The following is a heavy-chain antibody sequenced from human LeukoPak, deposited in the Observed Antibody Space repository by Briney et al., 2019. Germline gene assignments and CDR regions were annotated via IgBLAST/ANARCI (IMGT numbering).Heavy chain of an antibody. CDR1: GGSISSYY. V-gene: IGHV4-4*07. J-gene: IGHJ4*02. D-gene: IGHD3-22*01. CDR2: IYTSGST. Sequence: SETLSLTCTVSGGSISSYYWSWIRQPAGKGLEWIGRIYTSGSTNYNPSLKSRATMSVDTSKNQFSLKLSSVTAADTAVYYCARDDPYDSSGYTFDYWGQGTLVTVSS. CDR3: ARDDPYDSSGYTFDY.